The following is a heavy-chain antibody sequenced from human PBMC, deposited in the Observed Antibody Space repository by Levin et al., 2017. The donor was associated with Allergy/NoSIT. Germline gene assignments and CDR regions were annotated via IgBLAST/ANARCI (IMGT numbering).Heavy chain of an antibody. Sequence: ASVKVSCKASGGTFRSYSINWVRQAPGQGLEWMGRILPTLDITNYAQNFHGRITITADKSTNTAYMQLNSLTSDSTAIFYCARGSGWNWFDSWGQGTLVTVSS. J-gene: IGHJ5*01. D-gene: IGHD6-19*01. CDR1: GGTFRSYS. CDR3: ARGSGWNWFDS. CDR2: ILPTLDIT. V-gene: IGHV1-69*02.